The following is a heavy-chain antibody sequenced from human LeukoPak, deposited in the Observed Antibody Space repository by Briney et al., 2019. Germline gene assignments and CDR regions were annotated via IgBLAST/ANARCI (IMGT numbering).Heavy chain of an antibody. J-gene: IGHJ4*02. D-gene: IGHD2-21*01. Sequence: PSETLSLTCAVYGGSFSGYYWSWIRQPPGKGLEWIGEINHSGSTNYNPSLKSRVTISVDTSKNQFSLTLSSVTAADTAVYYCARGRVVIARYYFDYWGQGTLVTVSS. CDR1: GGSFSGYY. CDR2: INHSGST. CDR3: ARGRVVIARYYFDY. V-gene: IGHV4-34*01.